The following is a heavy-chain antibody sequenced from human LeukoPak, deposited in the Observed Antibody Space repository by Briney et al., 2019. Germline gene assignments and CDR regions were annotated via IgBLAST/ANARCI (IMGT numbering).Heavy chain of an antibody. J-gene: IGHJ4*02. CDR3: ARRSGIAATGDY. D-gene: IGHD6-13*01. CDR1: GGSISSSSYY. Sequence: PSETLSLTCTVSGGSISSSSYYWCWIRQPPGKGLEWIGSIYYSGSTYYNPSLKSRVTISVDTSKNQFSLKLSSVTAADTAVYYCARRSGIAATGDYWGQGTLVTVPS. CDR2: IYYSGST. V-gene: IGHV4-39*01.